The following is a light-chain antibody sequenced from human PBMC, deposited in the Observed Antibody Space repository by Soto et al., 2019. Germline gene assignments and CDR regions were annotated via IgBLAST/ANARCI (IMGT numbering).Light chain of an antibody. CDR3: QQRSNWPPEVT. J-gene: IGKJ3*01. Sequence: EIVLTQSPDTLSLSPGERATLSCRASQSVGSSLAWYQQKPGQAPRLLIYDTSNRATGIPARFSGSGSGTDFTLTICSLAPEDFAVYYCQQRSNWPPEVTFGPGTKVDIK. V-gene: IGKV3-11*01. CDR2: DTS. CDR1: QSVGSS.